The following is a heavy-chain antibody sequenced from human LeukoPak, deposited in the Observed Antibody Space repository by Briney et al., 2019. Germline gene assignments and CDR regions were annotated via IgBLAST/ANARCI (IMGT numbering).Heavy chain of an antibody. Sequence: PSETLSLTCAVSGVSIRRYYWTWIRQPPGKGLEWIGYVSTSGSTNYNTSLTSRVTIAVDTSKNQSSLKLNSVTAADTAVYYCARQMVAPGHFTDYYYMDVWGEGTTVTVSS. V-gene: IGHV4-4*09. CDR2: VSTSGST. D-gene: IGHD2-8*01. J-gene: IGHJ6*03. CDR1: GVSIRRYY. CDR3: ARQMVAPGHFTDYYYMDV.